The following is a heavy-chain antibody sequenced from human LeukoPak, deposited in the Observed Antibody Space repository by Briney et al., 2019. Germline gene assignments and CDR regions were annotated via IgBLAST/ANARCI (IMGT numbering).Heavy chain of an antibody. V-gene: IGHV3-15*01. D-gene: IGHD3-22*01. CDR1: VFTFSNAW. J-gene: IGHJ4*02. Sequence: GGSLRLSCADSVFTFSNAWMSWVRQAPGKGLEWVGRIKSKTDGGTTDYAAPVKGRFTISRDDSKNTLYLQMNSLKTEDTAVYYCTTEAGYYDSSGYYVSLFDYWGQGTLVTVSS. CDR3: TTEAGYYDSSGYYVSLFDY. CDR2: IKSKTDGGTT.